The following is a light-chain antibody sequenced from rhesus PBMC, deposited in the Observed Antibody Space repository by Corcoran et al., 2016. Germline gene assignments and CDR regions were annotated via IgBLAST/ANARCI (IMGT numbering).Light chain of an antibody. CDR1: RSDIGNYNG. CDR3: SSYAGSNTFYI. Sequence: QSALTQPPSVSKSLGQSVTISCTGTRSDIGNYNGVSWYQQHSGTAPRLLIYDVNKRPSGVSDRFSGSKSGNTASLTISGLQAEDEADYYCSSYAGSNTFYIFGVGTRLTVL. J-gene: IGLJ1*01. V-gene: IGLV2-23*01. CDR2: DVN.